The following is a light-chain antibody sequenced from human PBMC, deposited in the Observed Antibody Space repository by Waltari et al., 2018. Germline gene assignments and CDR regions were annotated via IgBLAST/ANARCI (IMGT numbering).Light chain of an antibody. CDR2: RAS. Sequence: IQMTQSPSSLSASIGDTVTITCRASRDIANNLNWYQQQSGKAPKLLIYRASSLQSGVPSRFSGSGSGTDFSLTISSLQPEDFATYYCQQGYDFPCTFGRGTKVEIE. CDR1: RDIANN. CDR3: QQGYDFPCT. V-gene: IGKV1-6*02. J-gene: IGKJ4*01.